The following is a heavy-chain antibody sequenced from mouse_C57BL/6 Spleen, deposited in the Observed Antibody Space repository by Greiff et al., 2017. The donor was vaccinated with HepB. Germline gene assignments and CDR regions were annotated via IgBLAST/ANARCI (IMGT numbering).Heavy chain of an antibody. V-gene: IGHV1-42*01. Sequence: EVQLQQSGPELVKPGASVKISCKASGYSFTGYYMNWVKQSPEKSLEWIGEINPSTGGTTYNQKFKAKATLTVDKSSSTAYMQLKSLTSEESAVYYCARVYDYDGVAYWGQGTLVTVSA. CDR2: INPSTGGT. D-gene: IGHD2-4*01. CDR3: ARVYDYDGVAY. J-gene: IGHJ3*01. CDR1: GYSFTGYY.